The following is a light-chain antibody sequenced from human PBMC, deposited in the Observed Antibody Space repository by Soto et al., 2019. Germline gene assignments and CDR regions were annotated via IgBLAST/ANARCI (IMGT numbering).Light chain of an antibody. J-gene: IGKJ5*01. Sequence: EVVVTQSPATLSVSPGERATLSCRASQSVSSNLAWYQQKRGQAPRLLIYGASTRATGIPARFGGSGSGTEFTLTISSLQSEDFAVYYCHQYGNWPKTLGQGTRLEI. V-gene: IGKV3-15*01. CDR3: HQYGNWPKT. CDR1: QSVSSN. CDR2: GAS.